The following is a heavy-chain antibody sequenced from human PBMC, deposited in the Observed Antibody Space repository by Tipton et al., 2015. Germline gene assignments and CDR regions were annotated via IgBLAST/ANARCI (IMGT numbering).Heavy chain of an antibody. D-gene: IGHD3-22*01. CDR2: IKSKTDGGTT. CDR1: GFTFRNAW. V-gene: IGHV3-15*05. Sequence: SLRLSCAASGFTFRNAWMSWVRQAPGKGLEWVGHIKSKTDGGTTDYAAPVKARFTISRDDSKDMLYLQMNSLRTEDTAVYYCTTEKALAYMIPMPLGFDYWGQGTLVTVSS. J-gene: IGHJ4*02. CDR3: TTEKALAYMIPMPLGFDY.